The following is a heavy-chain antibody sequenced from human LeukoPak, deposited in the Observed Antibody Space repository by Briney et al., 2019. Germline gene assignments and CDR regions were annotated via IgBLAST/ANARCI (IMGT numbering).Heavy chain of an antibody. J-gene: IGHJ4*02. CDR3: ARVVGDYEGFDY. Sequence: PSQTLSLTCAVSGGSISSGGYSWSWIRQPPGKGLEWIGYIYHSGSTYYNPSLKSRVPISVDRSKNQFSLKLSSVTAADTAVYYCARVVGDYEGFDYWGQGTLVTVSS. CDR1: GGSISSGGYS. CDR2: IYHSGST. V-gene: IGHV4-30-2*01. D-gene: IGHD4-17*01.